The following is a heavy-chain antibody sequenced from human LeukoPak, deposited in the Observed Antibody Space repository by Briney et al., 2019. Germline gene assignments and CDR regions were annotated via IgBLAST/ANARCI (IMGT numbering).Heavy chain of an antibody. V-gene: IGHV1-69*13. CDR1: EGTFSSYA. CDR2: IIPIFGTA. J-gene: IGHJ4*02. D-gene: IGHD3-16*01. CDR3: ASLMITFGGVTVDY. Sequence: GASVKVSCKASEGTFSSYAISWVRQAPGQGLEWMGGIIPIFGTANYAQKFQGRVTITADESTSTAYMELSSLRSEDTAVYYCASLMITFGGVTVDYWGQGTLVTVSS.